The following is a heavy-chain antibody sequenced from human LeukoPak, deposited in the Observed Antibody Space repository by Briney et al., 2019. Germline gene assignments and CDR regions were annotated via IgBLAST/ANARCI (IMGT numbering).Heavy chain of an antibody. CDR3: ARDSLAGDNSLDY. CDR2: ILNDGSSA. J-gene: IGHJ4*02. V-gene: IGHV3-33*05. Sequence: GGSLRLSCAASGFTFSTYGMHWVRQAPGKGLEWVAVILNDGSSAHYADSVRGRFTTSRDNSRNTLYLEVNSLRAEDTAVYYCARDSLAGDNSLDYWGRGTLVTVSS. D-gene: IGHD7-27*01. CDR1: GFTFSTYG.